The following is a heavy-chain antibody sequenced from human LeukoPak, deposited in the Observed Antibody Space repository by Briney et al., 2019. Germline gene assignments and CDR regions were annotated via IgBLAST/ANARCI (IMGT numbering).Heavy chain of an antibody. Sequence: GESLRLSCAASGFTFSSYSMNWVRQAPGKGLEWVSSISSSSSYIYYADSVKGRFTISRDNAKNSLYLQMNSLRAEDTAVYYCVRRYYDSSGYYSGFDYWGQGTLVTVSS. D-gene: IGHD3-22*01. CDR1: GFTFSSYS. CDR2: ISSSSSYI. CDR3: VRRYYDSSGYYSGFDY. J-gene: IGHJ4*02. V-gene: IGHV3-21*01.